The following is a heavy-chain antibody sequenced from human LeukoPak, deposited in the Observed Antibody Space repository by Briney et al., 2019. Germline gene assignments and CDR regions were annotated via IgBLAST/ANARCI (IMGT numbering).Heavy chain of an antibody. V-gene: IGHV1-18*01. CDR3: AREKTLGLHPGYYGMDV. Sequence: ASVKVSCKASGYTFTSYGISWVRQAPGQGLEWMGWISAYNGNTNYAQKLQGRVTMTTDTSTSTAYMELRSLRSDDTAVYYCAREKTLGLHPGYYGMDVWGQGTTVTVSS. D-gene: IGHD3/OR15-3a*01. CDR1: GYTFTSYG. J-gene: IGHJ6*02. CDR2: ISAYNGNT.